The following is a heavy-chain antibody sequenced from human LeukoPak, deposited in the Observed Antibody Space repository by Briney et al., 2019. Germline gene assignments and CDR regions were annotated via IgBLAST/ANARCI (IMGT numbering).Heavy chain of an antibody. D-gene: IGHD2-15*01. CDR1: GFSFNGAW. CDR3: TTVTHFYL. V-gene: IGHV3-15*01. CDR2: IQHGGTT. Sequence: PGGSLRLSCATSGFSFNGAWLCLVRQAPGKGLEWIGRIQHGGTTDYAAPVKGRFTISRDDSKATLYLQMNSLKTEDTAIYYCTTVTHFYLGGQGTLVTVSS. J-gene: IGHJ4*02.